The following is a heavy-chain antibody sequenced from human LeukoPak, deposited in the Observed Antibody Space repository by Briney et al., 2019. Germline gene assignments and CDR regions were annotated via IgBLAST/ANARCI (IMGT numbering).Heavy chain of an antibody. J-gene: IGHJ4*02. CDR3: ARYSAVAEDYCDY. CDR2: IYHSGST. D-gene: IGHD6-19*01. V-gene: IGHV4-38-2*02. Sequence: SETLSLTCTVSGYSISSGYYWGWIRQPPGRGLEWIGSIYHSGSTYYNPSLKSRVTISVDTSKNQFSLKLSSVTAADTAVYYCARYSAVAEDYCDYWGQGTLVTVSS. CDR1: GYSISSGYY.